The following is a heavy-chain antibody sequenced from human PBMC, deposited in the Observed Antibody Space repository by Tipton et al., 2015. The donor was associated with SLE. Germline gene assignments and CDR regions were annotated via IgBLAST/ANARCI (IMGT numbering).Heavy chain of an antibody. D-gene: IGHD3-9*01. Sequence: TLSLTCTVSGVSINSFSWSWIRQPPGKGLEWIGYIFYSGSSNYNPSLKSRVTISVDTSKNQFSLKLSSVTAADTAVYYCASGILTGYAAFDIWGPGTMVTVSS. J-gene: IGHJ3*02. CDR2: IFYSGSS. CDR1: GVSINSFS. V-gene: IGHV4-59*12. CDR3: ASGILTGYAAFDI.